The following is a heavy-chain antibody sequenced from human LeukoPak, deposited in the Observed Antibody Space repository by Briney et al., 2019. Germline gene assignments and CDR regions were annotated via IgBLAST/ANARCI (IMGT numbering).Heavy chain of an antibody. V-gene: IGHV3-49*04. J-gene: IGHJ3*02. CDR3: TRESLITGVYDSSGYLI. CDR2: IRSKAYGGTT. D-gene: IGHD3-22*01. CDR1: GFTFGDYA. Sequence: PGGSLRLSCTASGFTFGDYAMSWVRQAPGKGLEWVGFIRSKAYGGTTEYAASVKGRFTISRDDSKSIAYLQMNSLKTEDTAMYYCTRESLITGVYDSSGYLIWGQGTMVTVSS.